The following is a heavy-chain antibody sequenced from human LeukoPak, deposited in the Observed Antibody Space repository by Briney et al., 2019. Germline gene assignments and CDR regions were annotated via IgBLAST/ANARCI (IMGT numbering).Heavy chain of an antibody. CDR2: IQDDERNI. J-gene: IGHJ4*02. CDR3: AKRGGSFIGYFDY. V-gene: IGHV3-30*02. D-gene: IGHD1-26*01. CDR1: RFSLSSHA. Sequence: GGSLRLSCVAFRFSLSSHAMHWVRQAPGKGLEWVAFIQDDERNIYYAGSVKGRFTISRDNSKNTVYLQMNSLRTEDTAVYYCAKRGGSFIGYFDYWGQGTLVTVSS.